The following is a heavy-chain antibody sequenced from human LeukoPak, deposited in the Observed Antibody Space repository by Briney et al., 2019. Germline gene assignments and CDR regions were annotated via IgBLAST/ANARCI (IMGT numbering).Heavy chain of an antibody. J-gene: IGHJ4*02. CDR3: ARWGYINGWFTDY. Sequence: GGSLRLSCVVSIFSFITDWMTWVRQAPGRGLEWVANIRHDGGAVYYVDSVKGRFTISRDNAKNSLYLQMNGLRVEDTAVYYCARWGYINGWFTDYWGQGTLVTVSS. V-gene: IGHV3-7*01. CDR2: IRHDGGAV. D-gene: IGHD6-19*01. CDR1: IFSFITDW.